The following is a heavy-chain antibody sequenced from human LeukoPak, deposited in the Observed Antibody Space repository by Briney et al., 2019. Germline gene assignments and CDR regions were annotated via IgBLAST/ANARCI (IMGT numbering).Heavy chain of an antibody. J-gene: IGHJ3*02. Sequence: GGSLRLSCAASGLKFSSYWMSWVRQAPGKGLEWVANIMQDGSDKYYVDSVKGRFTVSRDNAKNSLYLQMNSLRAEDTAVYYCAKSSGSYGKVSAFDIWGQGTMVTVSS. CDR1: GLKFSSYW. CDR2: IMQDGSDK. CDR3: AKSSGSYGKVSAFDI. V-gene: IGHV3-7*03. D-gene: IGHD1-26*01.